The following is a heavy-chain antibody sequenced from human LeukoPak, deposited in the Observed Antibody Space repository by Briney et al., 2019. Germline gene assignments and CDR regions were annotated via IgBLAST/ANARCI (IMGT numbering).Heavy chain of an antibody. V-gene: IGHV3-30-3*01. Sequence: GGSLRLSCAASGFTFSNYAMHWVRRAPGKGLEWVAVISYDGTNKYYADSVKGRFTISRDNSKNTLYLQMNSLRAEVTAVYYCAREYYDSSGSKRSAFDIWGQGTMVTVSS. CDR1: GFTFSNYA. CDR2: ISYDGTNK. J-gene: IGHJ3*02. CDR3: AREYYDSSGSKRSAFDI. D-gene: IGHD3-22*01.